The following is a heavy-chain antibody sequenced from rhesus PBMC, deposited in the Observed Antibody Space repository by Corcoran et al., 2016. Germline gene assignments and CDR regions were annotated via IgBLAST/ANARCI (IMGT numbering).Heavy chain of an antibody. D-gene: IGHD6-31*01. CDR2: IYGSGGSP. CDR1: GGSISDSYY. CDR3: ARDSPYSSGWYYFDY. Sequence: QVQLQESGPGLVKPSETLSLTCAVSGGSISDSYYWSWIRQPPGKGLDWIVYIYGSGGSPYYNPSLTNRVTLSTDPSTNRCSPKLSSVTAADTAVYYCARDSPYSSGWYYFDYWGQGVLVTVSS. V-gene: IGHV4-106*01. J-gene: IGHJ4*01.